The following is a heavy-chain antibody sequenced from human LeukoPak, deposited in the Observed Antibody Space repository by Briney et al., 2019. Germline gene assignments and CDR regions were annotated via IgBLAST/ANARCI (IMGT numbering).Heavy chain of an antibody. J-gene: IGHJ6*02. Sequence: PSETLSLTCTVSGGSISSYYWSWIRQPAGKGLEWIGRIYTSGSTNYNPSLKSRVTMSVDTSKNQFSLKLSSVTAADTAVYYCARDDVVVPAVPLQEASYSYYGMDVWGQGTTVTVSS. CDR3: ARDDVVVPAVPLQEASYSYYGMDV. V-gene: IGHV4-4*07. D-gene: IGHD2-2*01. CDR2: IYTSGST. CDR1: GGSISSYY.